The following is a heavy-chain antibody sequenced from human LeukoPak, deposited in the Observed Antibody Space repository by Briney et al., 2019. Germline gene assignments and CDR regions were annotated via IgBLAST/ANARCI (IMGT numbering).Heavy chain of an antibody. CDR1: GFTFNSYA. CDR2: ISYDGSIN. Sequence: PGRSLRLSCVASGFTFNSYAVHWVRQAPGKGLEWVAVISYDGSINFYAASVKGRFTISRDNSKNTLYLQMNSPRAEDTALYFCARDRRYCGGGSCYFDYFFDYWGQGTLVTVSS. D-gene: IGHD2-15*01. V-gene: IGHV3-30-3*01. J-gene: IGHJ4*02. CDR3: ARDRRYCGGGSCYFDYFFDY.